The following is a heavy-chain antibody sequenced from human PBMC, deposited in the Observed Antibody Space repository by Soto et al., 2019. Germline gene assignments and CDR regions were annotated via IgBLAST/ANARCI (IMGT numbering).Heavy chain of an antibody. CDR3: ARGRWQRPRGDYYGMDV. CDR1: GGSISSYY. V-gene: IGHV4-59*01. J-gene: IGHJ6*02. CDR2: IYYSGST. Sequence: SETLSLTCTVSGGSISSYYWSWIRQPPGKGLEWIGYIYYSGSTNYNPSLKSRVTISVDTSKNQFSLKLSSVTAADTAVYYCARGRWQRPRGDYYGMDVWGQGTTVTVSS. D-gene: IGHD5-12*01.